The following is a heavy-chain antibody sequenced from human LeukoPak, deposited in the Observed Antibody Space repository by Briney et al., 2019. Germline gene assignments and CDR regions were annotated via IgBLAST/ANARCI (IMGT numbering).Heavy chain of an antibody. Sequence: GGSLRLSCEATGFTFSDYYMHWVRQAPGKGLMWVSRISGDGTSLTYADSVKGRFTISRDNAKNTLHLQMNNLRAEDTAVYYCTRKLRGVYGMDVWGKGTTVTVSS. D-gene: IGHD3-10*01. V-gene: IGHV3-74*01. J-gene: IGHJ6*04. CDR1: GFTFSDYY. CDR3: TRKLRGVYGMDV. CDR2: ISGDGTSL.